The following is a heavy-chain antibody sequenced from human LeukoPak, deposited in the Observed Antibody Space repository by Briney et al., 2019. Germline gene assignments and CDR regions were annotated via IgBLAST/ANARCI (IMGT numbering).Heavy chain of an antibody. CDR3: ERDLDYYGSGSYYNPVWFDP. D-gene: IGHD3-10*01. J-gene: IGHJ5*02. Sequence: SVKVSCKASGGTFSSYTISWVRQAPGQGLEWMGRIIPILGIANYAQKFQGRVTITADKSTSTAYMELSRLRSEETAVYYCERDLDYYGSGSYYNPVWFDPWGQGTLVTVSS. CDR2: IIPILGIA. CDR1: GGTFSSYT. V-gene: IGHV1-69*04.